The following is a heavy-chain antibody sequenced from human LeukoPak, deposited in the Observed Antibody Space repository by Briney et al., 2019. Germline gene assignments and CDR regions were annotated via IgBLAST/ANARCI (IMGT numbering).Heavy chain of an antibody. J-gene: IGHJ4*02. Sequence: PPETLSLTCTVSGGSLSTSSYYWGWIRQPPGKGLEWIGSIYYSGSTYFNPPLKNRLTISVDTSKNQFSLRLYSVTAADTAVYYCARLIGMATSYFDCWGQGALVTVSS. D-gene: IGHD5-24*01. CDR2: IYYSGST. CDR3: ARLIGMATSYFDC. CDR1: GGSLSTSSYY. V-gene: IGHV4-39*01.